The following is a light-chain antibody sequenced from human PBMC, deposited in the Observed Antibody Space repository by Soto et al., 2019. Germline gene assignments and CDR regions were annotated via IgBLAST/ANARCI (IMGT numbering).Light chain of an antibody. J-gene: IGKJ5*01. V-gene: IGKV3-11*01. CDR2: DAS. CDR1: QRLSASD. CDR3: QQRNNLPPIS. Sequence: ILMNQSQSTLSLSPGQRATLSCRASQRLSASDIAWYQQKPGQAPRLLIYDASNRATGIPARFSGSGSGTDFTLTIDNLQPEDFAIYYCQQRNNLPPISSCHGGRLEI.